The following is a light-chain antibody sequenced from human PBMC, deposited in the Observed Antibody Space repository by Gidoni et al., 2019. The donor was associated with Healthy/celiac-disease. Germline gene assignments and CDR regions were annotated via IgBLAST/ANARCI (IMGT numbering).Light chain of an antibody. V-gene: IGKV1-5*01. CDR2: DAS. CDR3: QQYNSYSWT. Sequence: GDRVTITCRARHSISNWLAWYQQKPGKAPKLLIYDASNLESGVPSRFSGSGSGTEFTLTISSLQPDDFATYYCQQYNSYSWTFGQGTKVEIK. CDR1: HSISNW. J-gene: IGKJ1*01.